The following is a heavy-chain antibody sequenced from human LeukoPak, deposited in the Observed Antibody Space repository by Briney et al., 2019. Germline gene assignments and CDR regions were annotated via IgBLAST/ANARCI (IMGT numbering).Heavy chain of an antibody. CDR1: GFTFSSYA. CDR2: ISYDGSNK. Sequence: GGSLRLSCAASGFTFSSYAMQWVCQAPGKGLEWVAVISYDGSNKYYADSVKGRFTISIDNSKNTLYLQMNSLRAEDTAVYYCARGCKAMYYFDYGGQGTLVTVSS. D-gene: IGHD2/OR15-2a*01. V-gene: IGHV3-30*04. J-gene: IGHJ4*02. CDR3: ARGCKAMYYFDY.